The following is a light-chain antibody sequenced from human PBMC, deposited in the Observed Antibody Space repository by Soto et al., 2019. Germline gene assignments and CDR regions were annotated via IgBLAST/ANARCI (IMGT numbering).Light chain of an antibody. V-gene: IGKV1-39*01. CDR2: GTS. CDR3: QQTYSRVLS. J-gene: IGKJ4*01. Sequence: GRAPEVLIYGTSSLQSGVPVRFSGSGSGTEFTLSISSLQPEDVATYYCQQTYSRVLSFGGGTKVDIK.